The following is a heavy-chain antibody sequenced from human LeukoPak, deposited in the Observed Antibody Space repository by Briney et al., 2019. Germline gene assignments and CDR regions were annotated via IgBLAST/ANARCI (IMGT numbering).Heavy chain of an antibody. V-gene: IGHV3-33*01. CDR1: GFTFSSYG. Sequence: GRSLRLSCAASGFTFSSYGMHWVRQAPGKGLEWVASIWYDGTNNYYADSVKGRFTISRDNSKNTLYLQMNSLRAEDTAVYYCARDRDLLTGNYSDCWGQGTLVTVSS. D-gene: IGHD3-9*01. CDR3: ARDRDLLTGNYSDC. J-gene: IGHJ4*02. CDR2: IWYDGTNN.